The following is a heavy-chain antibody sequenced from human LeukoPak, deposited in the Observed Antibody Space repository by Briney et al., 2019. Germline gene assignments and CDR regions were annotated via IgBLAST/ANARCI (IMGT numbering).Heavy chain of an antibody. Sequence: GGSLRLSCAASGFTFSSYWMSWVRQAPGKGLEWVANIKQDGSEKYYVDSVKGRFTISRDNAKNSLYLQMNSLRAEDTAVYYCARGVEPLAANTLAYWGQGTLVTVSS. D-gene: IGHD1-14*01. CDR2: IKQDGSEK. V-gene: IGHV3-7*03. J-gene: IGHJ4*02. CDR3: ARGVEPLAANTLAY. CDR1: GFTFSSYW.